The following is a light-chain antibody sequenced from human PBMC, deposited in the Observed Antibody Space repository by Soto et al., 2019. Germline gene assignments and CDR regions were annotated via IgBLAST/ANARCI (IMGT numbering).Light chain of an antibody. CDR1: QSVLYSSNNKNY. Sequence: DIVMTQSPDSLAVSPGERATINCKSSQSVLYSSNNKNYLAWYQQKPGQPPTLLLYWASTRESGVPDRFSGSGSGTDFTLTISSLQAEDVAVYYCQQYYNTPQTFGRGTKVEIK. V-gene: IGKV4-1*01. J-gene: IGKJ1*01. CDR2: WAS. CDR3: QQYYNTPQT.